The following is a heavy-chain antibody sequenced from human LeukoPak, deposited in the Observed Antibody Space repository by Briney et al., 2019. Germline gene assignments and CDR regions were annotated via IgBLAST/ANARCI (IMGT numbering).Heavy chain of an antibody. CDR2: INSDGSYT. CDR3: VRAGEMVTALYDY. Sequence: PGGSLRLSCAASGLTFRTYWMHWVRQAPGKGLVWVSRINSDGSYTSYADSVKGRFTISRDNAKNTLYLQMNSLRAEDTAVYYCVRAGEMVTALYDYWGQGTLVTVSS. V-gene: IGHV3-74*01. D-gene: IGHD5-24*01. J-gene: IGHJ4*02. CDR1: GLTFRTYW.